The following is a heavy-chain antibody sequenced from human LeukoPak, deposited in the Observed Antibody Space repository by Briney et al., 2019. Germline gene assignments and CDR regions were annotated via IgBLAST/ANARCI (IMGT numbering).Heavy chain of an antibody. Sequence: GGSLRLSCAASGFTFSSSWMHWVRQGPGKGLVWVARMNADGRTINYADSVKGRFTISRDNAKNTLYLQMNSLRTEDAAVYYCARAGNYYFDLWGRGTQVTLSS. J-gene: IGHJ2*01. CDR1: GFTFSSSW. CDR2: MNADGRTI. CDR3: ARAGNYYFDL. D-gene: IGHD1-7*01. V-gene: IGHV3-74*01.